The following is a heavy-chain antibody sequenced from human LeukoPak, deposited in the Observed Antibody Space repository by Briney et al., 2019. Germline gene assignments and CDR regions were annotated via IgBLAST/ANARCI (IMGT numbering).Heavy chain of an antibody. Sequence: SETLSLTCTVSGGSISSYYWSWIRQPPGRGLEWIGYIYYSGSTNYNPSLKSRVTISVDTSKNQFSLKLSSMTAADTAVYYCARKKRFRGEFDYWGQGTLVTVSS. D-gene: IGHD3-3*01. V-gene: IGHV4-59*01. CDR2: IYYSGST. CDR3: ARKKRFRGEFDY. J-gene: IGHJ4*02. CDR1: GGSISSYY.